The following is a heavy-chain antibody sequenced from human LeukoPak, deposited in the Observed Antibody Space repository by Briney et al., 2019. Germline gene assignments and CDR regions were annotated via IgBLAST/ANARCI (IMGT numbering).Heavy chain of an antibody. CDR2: ISGSGGST. CDR1: GFTFSSYA. J-gene: IGHJ4*02. Sequence: TGGSLRLSCAASGFTFSSYAMSWVRQAPGKGLEWVSAISGSGGSTYYADSVKGRFTISRDNSKNTLYLQMNSLRAEDTAVYYCAKHRGYGSGKYYFDYWGQGTLVTVSS. V-gene: IGHV3-23*01. D-gene: IGHD3-10*01. CDR3: AKHRGYGSGKYYFDY.